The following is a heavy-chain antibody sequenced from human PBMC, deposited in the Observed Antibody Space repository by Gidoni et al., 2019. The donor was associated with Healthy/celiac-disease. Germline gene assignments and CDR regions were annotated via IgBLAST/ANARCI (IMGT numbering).Heavy chain of an antibody. CDR2: INHSGST. Sequence: QVQLQQWGAGLLKPSETLSLTCAVYGGSFSGYYWSWIRQPPGKGLGWIGEINHSGSTNYNPSLKSRVTISVDTSKNQFSLKLSSVTAADTAVYYCARGTRRQWLVFSYFDYWGQGTLVTVSS. CDR3: ARGTRRQWLVFSYFDY. D-gene: IGHD6-19*01. V-gene: IGHV4-34*01. CDR1: GGSFSGYY. J-gene: IGHJ4*02.